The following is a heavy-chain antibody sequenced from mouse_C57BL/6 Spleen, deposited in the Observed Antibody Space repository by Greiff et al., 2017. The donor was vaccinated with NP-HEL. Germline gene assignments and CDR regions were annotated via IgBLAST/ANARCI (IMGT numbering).Heavy chain of an antibody. D-gene: IGHD1-1*01. V-gene: IGHV3-6*01. J-gene: IGHJ1*03. Sequence: EVQLQESGPGLVKPSQSLSLTCSVTGYSITSGYYWNWIRQFPGNKLEWMGYISYDGSNNYNPSLKNRISITRDTSKNQFFLKLNSVTTEDTATYYCAYYYGSSYGYFDVWGTGTTVTVSS. CDR3: AYYYGSSYGYFDV. CDR2: ISYDGSN. CDR1: GYSITSGYY.